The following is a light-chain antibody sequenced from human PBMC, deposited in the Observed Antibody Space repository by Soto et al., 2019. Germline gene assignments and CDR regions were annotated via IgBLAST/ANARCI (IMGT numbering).Light chain of an antibody. CDR3: QQTYSTWT. CDR2: GAS. CDR1: QSVSSSY. V-gene: IGKV3-20*01. J-gene: IGKJ1*01. Sequence: EIVLTQSPGTLSLSPGERATLSCRASQSVSSSYLAWYQQKPGQAPRLLIYGASSRATGIPDRFSGSGSGTDFTLTISSLRPADFATYYCQQTYSTWTFGQGTKVDIK.